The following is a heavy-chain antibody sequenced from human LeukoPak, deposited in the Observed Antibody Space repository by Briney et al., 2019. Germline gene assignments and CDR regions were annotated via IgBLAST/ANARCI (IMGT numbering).Heavy chain of an antibody. J-gene: IGHJ5*02. Sequence: GGSLRLSCAASGFTFSSYSMNWVRQAPGKGLEWVSSISSSSSYIYYADSVKGRFTISRDNAKNSLYLQMNSLRAEDTAVYYCARGGYCSGGSCPNWFDPWGQGTLVTVSS. CDR2: ISSSSSYI. CDR1: GFTFSSYS. V-gene: IGHV3-21*01. CDR3: ARGGYCSGGSCPNWFDP. D-gene: IGHD2-15*01.